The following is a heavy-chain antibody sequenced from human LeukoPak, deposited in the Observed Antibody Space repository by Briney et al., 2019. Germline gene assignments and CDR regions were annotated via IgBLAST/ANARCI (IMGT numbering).Heavy chain of an antibody. D-gene: IGHD2/OR15-2a*01. CDR3: ARHYCDSTGCSPRFDP. J-gene: IGHJ5*02. V-gene: IGHV4-59*08. CDR2: IYYSGST. Sequence: SETLSFTCTVSGGSISSYYWSWIRQPPGKGLEWIGYIYYSGSTNYNPSLKSRVTISVDTSKNQFSLKLSSVTAADTAVYSCARHYCDSTGCSPRFDPWGQGTLVTVSS. CDR1: GGSISSYY.